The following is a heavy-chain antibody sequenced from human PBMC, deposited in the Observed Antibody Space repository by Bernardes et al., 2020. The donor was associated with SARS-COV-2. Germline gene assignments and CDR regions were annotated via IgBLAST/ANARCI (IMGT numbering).Heavy chain of an antibody. CDR1: GFTISRYA. J-gene: IGHJ5*02. CDR2: ISGSGGST. D-gene: IGHD4-17*01. CDR3: AKDRSGDYVRWFDP. V-gene: IGHV3-23*01. Sequence: GYLSPSCAASGFTISRYAMSWVRPAPGKGLEWVSAISGSGGSTYYADSVKGRFTISRDNSKNTLYLQMNSLRAEDTAVYYCAKDRSGDYVRWFDPWGQGTLVTVSS.